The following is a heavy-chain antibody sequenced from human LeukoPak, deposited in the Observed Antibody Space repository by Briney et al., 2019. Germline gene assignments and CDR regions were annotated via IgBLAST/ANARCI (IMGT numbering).Heavy chain of an antibody. CDR1: GGSICSSSYY. Sequence: SETLSLTCTVSGGSICSSSYYWGWIRQPPGKGLEWIGYIYDSGSTYYNTSLKSRVTISVDTSKNQFSLKLSSVTAADTAVYYCASGYCSGGSCYSIDYWGQGTLVTVSS. D-gene: IGHD2-15*01. CDR2: IYDSGST. CDR3: ASGYCSGGSCYSIDY. V-gene: IGHV4-39*01. J-gene: IGHJ4*02.